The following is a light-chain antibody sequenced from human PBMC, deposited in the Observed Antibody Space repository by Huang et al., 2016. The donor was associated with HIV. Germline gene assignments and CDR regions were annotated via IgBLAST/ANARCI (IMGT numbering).Light chain of an antibody. J-gene: IGKJ1*01. CDR1: QGISSY. CDR3: QQLNSYPRT. V-gene: IGKV1-9*01. Sequence: IQLTQSPSSLSASVGDRVTITCRASQGISSYLAWYQEKSGKAPKLLIYAASTLQSGVPSRFSGSGSGTDFTLTISRLQSEDFATYYCQQLNSYPRTFGQGTKVEIK. CDR2: AAS.